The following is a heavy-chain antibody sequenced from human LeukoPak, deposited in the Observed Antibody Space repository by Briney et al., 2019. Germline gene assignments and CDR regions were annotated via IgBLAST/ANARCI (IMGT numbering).Heavy chain of an antibody. D-gene: IGHD3-3*01. V-gene: IGHV1-2*02. CDR1: GYRFNVYH. CDR2: LNPNSGDA. Sequence: ASVKVSCKTSGYRFNVYHMHWLRQAPGQGLEWMGSLNPNSGDADFSQRFQGRVSLTRDSSTTTVHMELTRLTSDDTAIYYCAKDRVTFFGAVEPRPSYFTDVWGEGTTVIVSS. CDR3: AKDRVTFFGAVEPRPSYFTDV. J-gene: IGHJ6*04.